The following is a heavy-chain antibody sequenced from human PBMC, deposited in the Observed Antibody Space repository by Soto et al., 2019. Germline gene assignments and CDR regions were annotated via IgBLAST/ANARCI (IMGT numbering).Heavy chain of an antibody. V-gene: IGHV3-66*01. CDR2: IYSGGST. Sequence: EVQLVESGGGLVQPGGSLRLSCAASGFTVSSNYMSWVRQAPGKGLEWVSIIYSGGSTYYADSVKGRFTISRDNSKNTLFLQMNNLRAEDTAVYYCTTNFGDPNWFDPWGHGTLVTVSS. CDR1: GFTVSSNY. CDR3: TTNFGDPNWFDP. J-gene: IGHJ5*02. D-gene: IGHD4-17*01.